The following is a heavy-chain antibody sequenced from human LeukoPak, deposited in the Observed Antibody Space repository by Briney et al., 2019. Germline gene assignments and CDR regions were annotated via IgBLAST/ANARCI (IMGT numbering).Heavy chain of an antibody. J-gene: IGHJ3*02. D-gene: IGHD3-22*01. CDR3: ARDPQNPTYYYDSSGYYYGAFDI. CDR2: ISSSSSYI. Sequence: GGSLRLSCAASGFTFSSYSMNWVRQAPGKGLEWVSSISSSSSYIYYADSVKGRFTISRDNAKNSLYLQMNSLRAEDTAVYYCARDPQNPTYYYDSSGYYYGAFDIWGQGTMVTVSS. V-gene: IGHV3-21*01. CDR1: GFTFSSYS.